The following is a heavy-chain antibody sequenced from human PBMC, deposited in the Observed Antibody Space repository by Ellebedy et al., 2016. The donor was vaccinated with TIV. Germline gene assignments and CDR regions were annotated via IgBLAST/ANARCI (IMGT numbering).Heavy chain of an antibody. CDR3: ARRGSYGDYAVQVNNWFDS. CDR2: IYQDGSER. J-gene: IGHJ5*01. D-gene: IGHD4-17*01. Sequence: GESLKISCAASGFTFRSYWMAWVRQAAGKGLEWLANIYQDGSERFYVDSVKGRFTISRDNAKNSLYLQMNSRRVEDTAVYYCARRGSYGDYAVQVNNWFDSWGQGTLVTVSS. CDR1: GFTFRSYW. V-gene: IGHV3-7*01.